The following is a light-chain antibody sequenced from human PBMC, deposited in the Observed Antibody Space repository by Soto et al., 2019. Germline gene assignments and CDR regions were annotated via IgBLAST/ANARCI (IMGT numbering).Light chain of an antibody. Sequence: QSALTQPRSVSGSHGQSVTISCTGTSRDVGGYNYVSWYQQHPGKAPKLMIYDVSKRPSGVPDRFSGSKSGNTASLTISGLQAEDEADYYCCSYAGSRDVVFGGGTKLTVL. CDR1: SRDVGGYNY. CDR3: CSYAGSRDVV. CDR2: DVS. J-gene: IGLJ2*01. V-gene: IGLV2-11*01.